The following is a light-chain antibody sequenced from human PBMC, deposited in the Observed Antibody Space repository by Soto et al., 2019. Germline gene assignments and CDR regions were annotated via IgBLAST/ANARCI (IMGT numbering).Light chain of an antibody. J-gene: IGKJ4*01. CDR3: QQYDIFPLT. CDR2: ATS. V-gene: IGKV1-12*01. CDR1: QRISAW. Sequence: DIQMTQFPSTVSASVGDRVTITCRASQRISAWLAWYQQKPGKAPKLLIYATSPLESGVPSRFSSSGSGTEFTLAISSLQPEDFATYYCQQYDIFPLTFGGGTKVEIK.